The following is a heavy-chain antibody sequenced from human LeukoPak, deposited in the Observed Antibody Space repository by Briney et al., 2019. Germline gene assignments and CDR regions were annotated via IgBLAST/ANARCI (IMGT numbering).Heavy chain of an antibody. Sequence: GESLKISCEGPGYLFNTNWIAWVRQSPGKGLEWMGMVYPDDSDTRYNPSFQGQVTISADKSINTAYLQWDSLEASDTAIYYCAVRGSYFDYWGQGALVTVPS. J-gene: IGHJ4*02. CDR3: AVRGSYFDY. CDR2: VYPDDSDT. CDR1: GYLFNTNW. D-gene: IGHD3-10*01. V-gene: IGHV5-51*01.